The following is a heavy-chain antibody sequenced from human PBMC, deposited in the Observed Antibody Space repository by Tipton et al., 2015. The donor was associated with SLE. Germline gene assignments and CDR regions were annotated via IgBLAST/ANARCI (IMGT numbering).Heavy chain of an antibody. CDR2: IFYSGRT. J-gene: IGHJ1*01. CDR1: GGSISSYY. D-gene: IGHD3-9*01. Sequence: TLSLTCTISGGSISSYYWSWIRQPPGKGLEWIGYIFYSGRTNYNPSLKSRVTISADPSKNQFSLRLTSVTAADTAVYFCARGGSHASFDAWGQGTHVIVSS. V-gene: IGHV4-59*08. CDR3: ARGGSHASFDA.